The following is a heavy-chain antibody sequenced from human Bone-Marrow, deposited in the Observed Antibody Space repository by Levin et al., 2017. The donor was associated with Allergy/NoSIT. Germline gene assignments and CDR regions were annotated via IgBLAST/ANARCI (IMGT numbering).Heavy chain of an antibody. D-gene: IGHD6-13*01. V-gene: IGHV3-23*01. J-gene: IGHJ6*02. Sequence: PGGSLRLSCAASGFTFSSYAMSWVRQAPGKGLEWVSAISGSGGSTYYADSVKGRFTISRDNSKNTLYLQMNSLRAEDTAVYYCAKDGAIAAAEPYYYYGMDVWGQGTTVTVSS. CDR3: AKDGAIAAAEPYYYYGMDV. CDR2: ISGSGGST. CDR1: GFTFSSYA.